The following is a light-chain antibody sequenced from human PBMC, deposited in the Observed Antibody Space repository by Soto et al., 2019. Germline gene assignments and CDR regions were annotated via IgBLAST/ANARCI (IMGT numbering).Light chain of an antibody. CDR2: ENN. Sequence: QSVLTQPPSVSGTPGQRVSISCSGSSSNIGSSDVYWYQQLPGTAPKLFIYENNRRPSGVPDRSSGSKSGTSASLAISGLRSEDEADYYCATWDDSLSGPVFGGGTKLTVL. CDR1: SSNIGSSD. CDR3: ATWDDSLSGPV. V-gene: IGLV1-47*01. J-gene: IGLJ2*01.